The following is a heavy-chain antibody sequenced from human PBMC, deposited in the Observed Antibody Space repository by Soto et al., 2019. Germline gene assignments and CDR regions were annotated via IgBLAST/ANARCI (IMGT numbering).Heavy chain of an antibody. CDR3: ASGTIFGVVIGYYYYGMDV. CDR1: GGTFSSYA. V-gene: IGHV1-69*13. Sequence: SVKVSCRASGGTFSSYAISWVRQAPGQGLEWMGGIIPIFGTANYAQKFQGRVTITADESTSTAYMELSSLRSEDTAVYYCASGTIFGVVIGYYYYGMDVGCQGTTVTVSS. J-gene: IGHJ6*02. CDR2: IIPIFGTA. D-gene: IGHD3-3*01.